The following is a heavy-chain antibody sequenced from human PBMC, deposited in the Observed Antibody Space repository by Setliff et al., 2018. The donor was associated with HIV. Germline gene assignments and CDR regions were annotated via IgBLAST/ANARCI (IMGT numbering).Heavy chain of an antibody. V-gene: IGHV2-70*11. CDR2: IDWDDDK. Sequence: SGPTLVNPTETLTLTCTFSGFSLSTDGMCVSWIRQPPGKALEWLARIDWDDDKYYSTSLKTRLTISKDTSKNQVVLTMTNMDPVDTATYYCARMASSGWYPFDYWVPETLLVTVSS. J-gene: IGHJ4*03. D-gene: IGHD6-19*01. CDR3: ARMASSGWYPFDY. CDR1: GFSLSTDGMC.